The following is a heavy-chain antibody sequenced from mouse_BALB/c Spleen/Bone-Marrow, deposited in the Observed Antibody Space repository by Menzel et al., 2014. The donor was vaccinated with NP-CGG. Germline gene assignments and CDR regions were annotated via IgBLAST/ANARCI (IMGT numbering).Heavy chain of an antibody. V-gene: IGHV1-14*01. CDR2: FYPYNDGS. J-gene: IGHJ2*01. Sequence: EVQLQQSGPELVKPGASVKMSFKASGYTFTSSVMHWVKQKPGQGLEWIGYFYPYNDGSKYNEKFKGKATLTSDKSSSTAYMELSSLTSEDSAVYYCAKGGNYRYDFDYWGQGTTLTVSS. CDR1: GYTFTSSV. CDR3: AKGGNYRYDFDY. D-gene: IGHD2-14*01.